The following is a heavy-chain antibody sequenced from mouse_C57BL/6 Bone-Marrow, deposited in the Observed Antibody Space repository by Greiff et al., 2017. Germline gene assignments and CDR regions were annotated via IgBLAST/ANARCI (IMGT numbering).Heavy chain of an antibody. J-gene: IGHJ2*01. Sequence: VQLQQSGAELVRPGASVKLSCTASVFNIKDDYIHWVKQRPEQGLEWIGWIDPESGDTEYASKFQGKATITSDTSSNTAYRQLSSLTSEDTAVYYCSSFDGNYFDFGGQGTPLTVAS. CDR1: VFNIKDDY. V-gene: IGHV14-4*01. D-gene: IGHD2-3*01. CDR3: SSFDGNYFDF. CDR2: IDPESGDT.